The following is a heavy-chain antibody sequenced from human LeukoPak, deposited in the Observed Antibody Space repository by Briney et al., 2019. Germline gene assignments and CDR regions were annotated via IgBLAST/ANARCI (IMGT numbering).Heavy chain of an antibody. D-gene: IGHD4-17*01. V-gene: IGHV3-33*01. Sequence: GGSLRLSCAASGFTFSSYGMYWVRQAPGKGLEWVAVIWFDGGNKYSADSVKGRFTISRDNAKNSLYLQMNSLRAEDTSVYYCARDTNGDGWFDPWGQGTLVTVSS. CDR1: GFTFSSYG. CDR3: ARDTNGDGWFDP. CDR2: IWFDGGNK. J-gene: IGHJ5*02.